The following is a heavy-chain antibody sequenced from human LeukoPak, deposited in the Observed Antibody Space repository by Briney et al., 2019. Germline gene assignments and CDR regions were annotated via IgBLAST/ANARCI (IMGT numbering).Heavy chain of an antibody. J-gene: IGHJ4*02. CDR2: IWYDGNNK. CDR1: GFTFSGYG. V-gene: IGHV3-33*06. D-gene: IGHD5-18*01. Sequence: GGSLRLSCAASGFTFSGYGMHWVRQAPDKGLEWVAGIWYDGNNKYYAGSVKGRFTISRDNSKNTLYLQMTSLRAEDTAVYYCAKDWGYTTMVSYYFDYWGQGALVTVSS. CDR3: AKDWGYTTMVSYYFDY.